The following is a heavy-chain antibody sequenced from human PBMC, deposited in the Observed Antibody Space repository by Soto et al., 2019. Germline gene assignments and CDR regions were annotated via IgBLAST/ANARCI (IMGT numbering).Heavy chain of an antibody. D-gene: IGHD3-3*01. V-gene: IGHV3-7*01. Sequence: EEQLVESGGGLVQPGGSLRLSCAASGFTFSSYWMSWVRQAPGRGLEWVANIKQDGSEKSYVDSVKGRFTISRDNAKNSLYLQMNSLRADDTAVYYCARELRFVEWFLSRYSYYYMDVWGKGTTVTVSS. CDR3: ARELRFVEWFLSRYSYYYMDV. J-gene: IGHJ6*03. CDR2: IKQDGSEK. CDR1: GFTFSSYW.